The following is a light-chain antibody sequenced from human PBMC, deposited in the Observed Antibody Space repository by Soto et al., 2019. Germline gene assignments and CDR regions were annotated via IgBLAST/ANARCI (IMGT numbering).Light chain of an antibody. CDR1: KLGDKY. CDR2: QDS. J-gene: IGLJ2*01. V-gene: IGLV3-1*01. CDR3: QAWDSSNVV. Sequence: SYELTQPPSVCVSPGQTASITCYGDKLGDKYACWYQQKPGQSPVLVIYQDSKRPSGIPERFSGSNSGNTATLTISGTQAMDEADYYCQAWDSSNVVFGGGTKLTVL.